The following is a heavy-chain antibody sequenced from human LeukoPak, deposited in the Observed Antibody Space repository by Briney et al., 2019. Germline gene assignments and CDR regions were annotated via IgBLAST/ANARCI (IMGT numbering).Heavy chain of an antibody. CDR1: GFTFSSYG. D-gene: IGHD3-10*02. J-gene: IGHJ4*02. CDR2: ISGSGGST. CDR3: AELGITMIGGV. Sequence: GGTLRLSCAASGFTFSSYGMSWVRQAPGKGLDWVSAISGSGGSTYYADSVKGRFTISRDNAKDSLYLQMNSLRAEDTAVYYCAELGITMIGGVWGQGTLVTVSS. V-gene: IGHV3-23*01.